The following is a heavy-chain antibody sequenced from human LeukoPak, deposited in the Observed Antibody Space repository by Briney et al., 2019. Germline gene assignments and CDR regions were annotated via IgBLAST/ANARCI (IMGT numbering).Heavy chain of an antibody. Sequence: GGSLRLSCAASGFTFSSYWMHWVRQTPGKGLVWVSRINSDGSSTSYADSVKGRFTISRDNAKNTLYLQMNSLRAEDTAVYYWAGGGGGYYYDSSGYYAIDYWGQGTLVTVSS. CDR2: INSDGSST. V-gene: IGHV3-74*01. CDR1: GFTFSSYW. D-gene: IGHD3-22*01. J-gene: IGHJ4*02. CDR3: AGGGGGYYYDSSGYYAIDY.